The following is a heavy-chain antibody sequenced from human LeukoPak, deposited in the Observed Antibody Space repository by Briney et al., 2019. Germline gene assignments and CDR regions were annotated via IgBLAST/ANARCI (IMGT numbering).Heavy chain of an antibody. CDR3: ASPDCSSTSCYEGNYFDY. J-gene: IGHJ4*02. V-gene: IGHV4-39*01. CDR1: GGSISSSSYY. CDR2: IYYSGST. D-gene: IGHD2-2*01. Sequence: PSETLSLTCTVSGGSISSSSYYWGWIRQPPGKGLEWIGSIYYSGSTYYNPSLKSRVTISVDTSKNQFSLKLSSVTAADTAVYYCASPDCSSTSCYEGNYFDYWGQGTLVTVSS.